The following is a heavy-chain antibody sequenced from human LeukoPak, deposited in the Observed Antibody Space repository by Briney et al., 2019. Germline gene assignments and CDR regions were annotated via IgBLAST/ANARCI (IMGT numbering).Heavy chain of an antibody. D-gene: IGHD6-6*01. CDR2: IYHSGST. CDR1: GYSISSGSY. V-gene: IGHV4-38-2*01. Sequence: SETLSLTCAVSGYSISSGSYWGWIRQPPGKGLEWIGRIYHSGSTYYNPSLKSRVTISVDTSKNQFSLKLSSVTAADTAVYYCARGRGIAARRGGYYYYYMDVWGKGTTVTVSS. CDR3: ARGRGIAARRGGYYYYYMDV. J-gene: IGHJ6*03.